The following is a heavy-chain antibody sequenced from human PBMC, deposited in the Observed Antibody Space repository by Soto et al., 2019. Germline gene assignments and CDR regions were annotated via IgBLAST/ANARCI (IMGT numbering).Heavy chain of an antibody. D-gene: IGHD6-13*01. Sequence: QITLNESGPALVKPTQTLTLTCTFSGFSLTTSGVGVHWLRQPPGKALEWLAVIYGDDDKRYNPSLETRLTSTKDNPKHQEVLTMTNRDPLDTATYYCAQEPSYSTNWYSRGDWFDPWGEGTLVTVSS. CDR3: AQEPSYSTNWYSRGDWFDP. CDR1: GFSLTTSGVG. J-gene: IGHJ5*02. CDR2: IYGDDDK. V-gene: IGHV2-5*02.